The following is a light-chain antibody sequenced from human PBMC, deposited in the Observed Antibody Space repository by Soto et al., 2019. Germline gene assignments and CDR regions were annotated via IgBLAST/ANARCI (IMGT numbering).Light chain of an antibody. CDR3: QQYATSPPAWT. CDR2: DAS. J-gene: IGKJ1*01. Sequence: EIVFTQSPATLSLSPGERATLSCRAIQSVSSYLAWYQQKPGQAPRLLIYDASNRTTGIPARFSGSGSGTDFTLTISRLEPEDFAVYYCQQYATSPPAWTFGQGTKVDIK. CDR1: QSVSSY. V-gene: IGKV3-11*01.